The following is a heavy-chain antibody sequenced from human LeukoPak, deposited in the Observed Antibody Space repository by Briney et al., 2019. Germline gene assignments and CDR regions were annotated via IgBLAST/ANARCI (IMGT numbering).Heavy chain of an antibody. J-gene: IGHJ3*01. V-gene: IGHV3-23*01. Sequence: GGSLRRSCVASGFTFSTYDMQWVRQAPGKGLEWVSGINRSGRTYYTDSVKGRFTISRDNSKSTLYLEMNSLRAEDTAVYYCAQGGYFAFDFWGQGTMVTVSS. CDR3: AQGGYFAFDF. CDR1: GFTFSTYD. D-gene: IGHD2-2*03. CDR2: INRSGRT.